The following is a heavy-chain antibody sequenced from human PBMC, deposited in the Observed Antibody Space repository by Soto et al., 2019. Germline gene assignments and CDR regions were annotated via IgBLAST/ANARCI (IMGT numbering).Heavy chain of an antibody. D-gene: IGHD2-15*01. CDR2: INAGNGNT. J-gene: IGHJ6*02. CDR3: ARDYCSGGSCYSYYYYGMDV. CDR1: GYTFTSYA. V-gene: IGHV1-3*01. Sequence: GASVKVSCKASGYTFTSYAMHWVRQAPGQRLERMGWINAGNGNTKDSQKFQVRVTITRDTSASTAYMELSSLRSEDTAVYYCARDYCSGGSCYSYYYYGMDVWGQGTTVTVSS.